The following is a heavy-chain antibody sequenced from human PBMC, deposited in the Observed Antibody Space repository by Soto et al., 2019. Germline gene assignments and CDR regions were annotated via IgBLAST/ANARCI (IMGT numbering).Heavy chain of an antibody. D-gene: IGHD3-3*01. J-gene: IGHJ4*02. V-gene: IGHV4-61*01. CDR1: GGSFKSGSSS. CDR2: VYHTGRT. CDR3: ARDFAYFDA. Sequence: QVPLQESGPGLVKPSETLSLTCTVSGGSFKSGSSSWSWIRQPPGKGLEWIGYVYHTGRTSYNPSLKSRVSISMDTSKNQFSLNLGSVTAADTAVYFCARDFAYFDAWGQGTLVTVSS.